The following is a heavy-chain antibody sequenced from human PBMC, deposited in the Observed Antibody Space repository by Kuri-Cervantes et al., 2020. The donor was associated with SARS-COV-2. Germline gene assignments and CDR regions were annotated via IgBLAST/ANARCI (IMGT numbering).Heavy chain of an antibody. V-gene: IGHV3-48*04. CDR3: ARDRLFRDYYDSSGYYWNSGYFDL. CDR2: ISSSSSTI. J-gene: IGHJ2*01. D-gene: IGHD3-22*01. Sequence: GGSLRLSCAASGFTFSSYSMNWVRQAPGKGLEWVSYISSSSSTIYYADSVKGRFTISRDNAENSLYLQMNSLRAEDTAVYYCARDRLFRDYYDSSGYYWNSGYFDLWGRGTLVTVSS. CDR1: GFTFSSYS.